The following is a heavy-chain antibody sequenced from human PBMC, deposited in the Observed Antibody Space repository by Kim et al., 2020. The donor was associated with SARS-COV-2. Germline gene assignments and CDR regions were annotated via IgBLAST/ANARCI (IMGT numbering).Heavy chain of an antibody. J-gene: IGHJ3*02. CDR2: T. D-gene: IGHD3-22*01. V-gene: IGHV4-34*09. Sequence: TTYTPSLKRRVTISVDTSKHQFSLKLSSVTAADTAVYYCARAVISGYLDIWGQGTMVTVSS. CDR3: ARAVISGYLDI.